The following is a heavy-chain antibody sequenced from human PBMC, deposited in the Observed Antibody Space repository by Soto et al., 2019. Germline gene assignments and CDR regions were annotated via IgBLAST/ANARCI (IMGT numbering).Heavy chain of an antibody. CDR2: IYYSGST. CDR1: GGSISSYY. J-gene: IGHJ3*02. Sequence: PSETLSLTCTVSGGSISSYYWGWIRQPPGKGLEWIGYIYYSGSTNYNPSLKSRVTISVDTSKNQFSLKLSSVTAADTAVYYCAREPRGYSYGSVDIWGQGTMVTVSS. D-gene: IGHD5-18*01. V-gene: IGHV4-59*01. CDR3: AREPRGYSYGSVDI.